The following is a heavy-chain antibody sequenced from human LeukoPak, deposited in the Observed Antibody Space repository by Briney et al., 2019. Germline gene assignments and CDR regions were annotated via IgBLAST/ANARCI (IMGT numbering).Heavy chain of an antibody. CDR3: SGATIWGRYDI. D-gene: IGHD5-24*01. CDR2: ITHDGDAT. V-gene: IGHV3-23*01. J-gene: IGHJ3*02. CDR1: GYSFTRYW. Sequence: GESLKISCKGPGYSFTRYWIGWVRQAPGKGLEWVSAITHDGDATFYADSVRGRFTISRDNSKNTVYLQMSSLRAEDTAVYYCSGATIWGRYDIWGQGTMVTVSS.